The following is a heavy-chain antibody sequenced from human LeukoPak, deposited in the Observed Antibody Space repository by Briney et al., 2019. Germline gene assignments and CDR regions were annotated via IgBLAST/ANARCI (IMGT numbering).Heavy chain of an antibody. D-gene: IGHD4-17*01. J-gene: IGHJ4*02. CDR3: TRSYGDCYDY. CDR2: IRSKANNYAT. V-gene: IGHV3-73*01. Sequence: PGGSLRLSCAASGFSFSGSPMPWVRQASGKGLEWVGRIRSKANNYATAYAASVKGRFTISRDDSKNTAYLQMNSLMTEDTAVYYCTRSYGDCYDYWGQGPRVTVSS. CDR1: GFSFSGSP.